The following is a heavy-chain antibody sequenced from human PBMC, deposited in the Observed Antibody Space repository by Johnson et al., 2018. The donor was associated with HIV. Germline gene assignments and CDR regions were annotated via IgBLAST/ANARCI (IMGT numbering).Heavy chain of an antibody. D-gene: IGHD2-15*01. CDR1: GFTFSSYA. CDR3: ARVFSAVVAPPFLGSAFDI. CDR2: ISYDGSDK. Sequence: QVQRGESGGGGVQRGGWGRLSGAASGFTFSSYAMSWVRQAPGKGLEWVAVISYDGSDKYYADSVKGRVTHSRDSSKNTLSLQMNSLGAEDTAVSYCARVFSAVVAPPFLGSAFDIWGQGTMVTVSS. V-gene: IGHV3-30*04. J-gene: IGHJ3*02.